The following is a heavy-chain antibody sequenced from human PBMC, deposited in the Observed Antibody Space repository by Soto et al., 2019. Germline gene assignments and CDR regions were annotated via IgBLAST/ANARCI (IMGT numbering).Heavy chain of an antibody. CDR3: ARVLRYLYCSGGSCPGPFDY. Sequence: GGSLRLSCAASGFTFSSYSMNWVRQAPGKGLEWVSYISSSSSTIYYADSVKGRFTISRDNAKNSLYLQMNSLRDEDTAVYYCARVLRYLYCSGGSCPGPFDYWGQGTLVTV. CDR1: GFTFSSYS. D-gene: IGHD2-15*01. J-gene: IGHJ4*02. V-gene: IGHV3-48*02. CDR2: ISSSSSTI.